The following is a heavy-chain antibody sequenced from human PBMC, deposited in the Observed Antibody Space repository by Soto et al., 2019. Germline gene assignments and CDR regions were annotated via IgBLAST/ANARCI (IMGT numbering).Heavy chain of an antibody. CDR1: GFTFSSYA. CDR3: ASAVAGGYSYGSPGNWFDP. Sequence: PGGSLRLSCAASGFTFSSYAMHWVRQAPGKGLEWVAVISYDGSNKYYADSVKGRFTISRDNSKNTLYLQMNSLRAEDTAVYYCASAVAGGYSYGSPGNWFDPWGQGTLVTVSS. CDR2: ISYDGSNK. J-gene: IGHJ5*02. V-gene: IGHV3-30-3*01. D-gene: IGHD5-18*01.